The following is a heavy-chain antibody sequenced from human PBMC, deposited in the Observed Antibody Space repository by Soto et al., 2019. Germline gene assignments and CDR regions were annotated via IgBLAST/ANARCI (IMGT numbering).Heavy chain of an antibody. D-gene: IGHD5-12*01. CDR3: ARTIVATIYRTKYYFDY. Sequence: QVQLVQSGAEVKKPGASVKVSCKASGYTFTSYGISWVRQAPGQGLEWMGWISAYNGNTNYAQKLQGRVTMTTDTSTSTAYMELRSLTSYDTAVYYCARTIVATIYRTKYYFDYWGHGTVVTVAS. CDR1: GYTFTSYG. J-gene: IGHJ4*01. CDR2: ISAYNGNT. V-gene: IGHV1-18*01.